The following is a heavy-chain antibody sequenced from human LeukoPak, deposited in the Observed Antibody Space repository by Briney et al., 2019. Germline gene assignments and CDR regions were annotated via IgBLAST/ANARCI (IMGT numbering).Heavy chain of an antibody. CDR1: GGSISSGSYY. CDR3: ARTLWFGEYYYYYYYMDV. J-gene: IGHJ6*03. CDR2: IYYSGST. V-gene: IGHV4-61*01. D-gene: IGHD3-10*01. Sequence: SETLSLTCTVSGGSISSGSYYWSWIRQPPGKGLEWIGYIYYSGSTNYNPSLKSRVTISVDTSKNQFSLKLSSVTAADTAVYYCARTLWFGEYYYYYYYMDVWGKGTTGTISS.